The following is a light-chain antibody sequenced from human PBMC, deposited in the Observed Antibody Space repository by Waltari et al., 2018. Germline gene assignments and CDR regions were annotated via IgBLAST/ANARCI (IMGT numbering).Light chain of an antibody. CDR2: GAS. J-gene: IGKJ3*01. CDR1: QSVSNH. Sequence: EKVMTQSPATPSVSPGARATPSCRASQSVSNHLAWYQQRPGQAPRLLIYGASSRAAGVPARFSGSGSGTEFTLSIDSLQSEDFALYFCQQYNSWPFTFGPGTQVDIK. V-gene: IGKV3-15*01. CDR3: QQYNSWPFT.